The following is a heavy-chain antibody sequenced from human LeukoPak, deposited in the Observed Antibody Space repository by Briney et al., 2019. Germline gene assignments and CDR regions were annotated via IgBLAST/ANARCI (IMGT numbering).Heavy chain of an antibody. CDR1: GFTFLNYW. J-gene: IGHJ4*02. D-gene: IGHD2-2*01. V-gene: IGHV3-7*04. CDR2: IKRDGSET. CDR3: ARGGCSSTRCFAGFFDY. Sequence: GGSLRLSCAASGFTFLNYWMSWVRQAPGKGLEWVANIKRDGSETYYVDSVKGRFTISRDNARSSLFLQVTSLRAEDTAIYYCARGGCSSTRCFAGFFDYWGQGTLVTVSS.